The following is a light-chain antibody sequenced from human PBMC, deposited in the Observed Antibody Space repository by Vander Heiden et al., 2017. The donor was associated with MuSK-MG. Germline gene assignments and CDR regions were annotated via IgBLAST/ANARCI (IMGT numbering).Light chain of an antibody. CDR1: SSNVGAGFD. V-gene: IGLV1-40*01. J-gene: IGLJ2*01. CDR2: GNT. CDR3: QSYDSSLSGSL. Sequence: QSVLTQPPSVSGAPGQRVTISCTGSSSNVGAGFDVQWYQQLPGTAPKVLIYGNTNRPSGVPDRFSGSKSGTSASLAITGLQAEDEADYYCQSYDSSLSGSLFGGGTKLTVL.